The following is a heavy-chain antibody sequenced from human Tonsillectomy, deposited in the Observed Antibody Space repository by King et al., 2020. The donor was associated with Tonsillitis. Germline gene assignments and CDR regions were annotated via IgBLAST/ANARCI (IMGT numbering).Heavy chain of an antibody. Sequence: VQLVESGGGLVQPGRSLRLSCVASGFTFDDYGVHWVRQAPGKGLEWVSGISWNSGRKDYADSVKGRFTISRDNAKNSLYLQMNSLRAEDTALYYCAKGIAAAGPDDAFDIWGQGTMVTVSS. CDR2: ISWNSGRK. J-gene: IGHJ3*02. CDR3: AKGIAAAGPDDAFDI. D-gene: IGHD6-13*01. CDR1: GFTFDDYG. V-gene: IGHV3-9*01.